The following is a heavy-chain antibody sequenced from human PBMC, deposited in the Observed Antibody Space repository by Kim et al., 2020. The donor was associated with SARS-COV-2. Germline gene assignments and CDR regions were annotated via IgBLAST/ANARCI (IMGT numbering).Heavy chain of an antibody. Sequence: GGSLRLSCVTSGFTFSSYYMTWVRQAPGKGLEWLANIKGDGSVKHYGDSVKGRLTISRDNAKNSVYLQMNSLRAEDTALYYCARDRYWGQGILVTVSS. V-gene: IGHV3-7*01. CDR3: ARDRY. J-gene: IGHJ4*02. CDR2: IKGDGSVK. CDR1: GFTFSSYY.